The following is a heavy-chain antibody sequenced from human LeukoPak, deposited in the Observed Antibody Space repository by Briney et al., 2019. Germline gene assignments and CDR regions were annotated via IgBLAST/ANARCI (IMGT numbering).Heavy chain of an antibody. Sequence: SETLSLTCAVYGGSFSGYYWSWNRQPPGKGLEWIGEINHSGSTNYNPSLKSRVTISVDTSKNQFSLKLSSVTAADTAVYYCATRNGGFMTTVTNFDYWGQGTLVTVSS. CDR3: ATRNGGFMTTVTNFDY. V-gene: IGHV4-34*01. CDR1: GGSFSGYY. CDR2: INHSGST. J-gene: IGHJ4*02. D-gene: IGHD4-17*01.